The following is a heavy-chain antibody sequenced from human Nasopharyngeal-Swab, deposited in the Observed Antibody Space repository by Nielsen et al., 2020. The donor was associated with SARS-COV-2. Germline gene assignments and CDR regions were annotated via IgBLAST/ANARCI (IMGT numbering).Heavy chain of an antibody. CDR2: INPSGGST. Sequence: WVRQAPGQGLEWMGIINPSGGSTSYAQKFQGRVTMTRDTSTSTVHMELSSLGSEDTAVYYCAREGYYDSSGYPPYYYYGMDVWGQGTTVTVSS. D-gene: IGHD3-22*01. V-gene: IGHV1-46*01. CDR3: AREGYYDSSGYPPYYYYGMDV. J-gene: IGHJ6*02.